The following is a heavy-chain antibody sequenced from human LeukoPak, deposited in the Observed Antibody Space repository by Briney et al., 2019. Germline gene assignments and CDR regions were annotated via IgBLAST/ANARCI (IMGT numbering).Heavy chain of an antibody. CDR2: IDYSGST. V-gene: IGHV4-59*01. CDR3: ARTRTVYQYYYYMDV. D-gene: IGHD2-2*01. CDR1: GGSISSYY. J-gene: IGHJ6*03. Sequence: SETLSLTCTVSGGSISSYYWSWIRQPPGKGLEWIGYIDYSGSTNYNPSLNSRVTISLDTSKNQFSLKLTSVTAADTAVYYCARTRTVYQYYYYMDVWGKGTTVTVAS.